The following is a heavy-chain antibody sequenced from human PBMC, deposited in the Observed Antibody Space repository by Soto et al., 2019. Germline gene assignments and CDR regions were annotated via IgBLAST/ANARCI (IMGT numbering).Heavy chain of an antibody. CDR1: GFTFSNYA. V-gene: IGHV3-23*01. CDR2: ISGSGGFT. Sequence: EVQLLESGGGLVQPGGSLRLSCAASGFTFSNYAMNWVRQAPGKGLEWVSAISGSGGFTYYADSVKGPFTISRDNSKNTLFLQMNSLRAEATAVFYCAKDGDTNIVGNYFDYWGQGTLVTVSS. D-gene: IGHD5-12*01. CDR3: AKDGDTNIVGNYFDY. J-gene: IGHJ4*02.